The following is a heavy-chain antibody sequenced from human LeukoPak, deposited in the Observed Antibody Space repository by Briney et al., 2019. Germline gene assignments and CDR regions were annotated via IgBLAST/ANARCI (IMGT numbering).Heavy chain of an antibody. CDR2: INHSGST. CDR3: ARELITMVRGVAYSAFDI. Sequence: SETLSLTCAVYGGSFSGYYWSWIRQPPGKGLEWIGEINHSGSTNYNPSLKSRVTISVDTSKNQFSLKLSSVTAADTAVYYCARELITMVRGVAYSAFDIWGQGTMVTVSS. CDR1: GGSFSGYY. D-gene: IGHD3-10*01. J-gene: IGHJ3*02. V-gene: IGHV4-34*01.